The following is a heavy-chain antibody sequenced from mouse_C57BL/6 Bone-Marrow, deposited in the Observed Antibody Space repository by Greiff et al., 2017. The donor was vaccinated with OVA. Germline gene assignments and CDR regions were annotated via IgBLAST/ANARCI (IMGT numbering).Heavy chain of an antibody. D-gene: IGHD2-1*01. V-gene: IGHV3-6*01. J-gene: IGHJ3*01. CDR3: ARGDYGNPRIAY. Sequence: EVQLQQSGPGLVKPSQSLSLTCSVTGYSITSGYYWNWIRQFPGNKLEWMGYISYDGSNNYNPSLKNRISITRDTSKNQFFLKLNSVTTEDTATYYCARGDYGNPRIAYWGQGTLVTVSA. CDR2: ISYDGSN. CDR1: GYSITSGYY.